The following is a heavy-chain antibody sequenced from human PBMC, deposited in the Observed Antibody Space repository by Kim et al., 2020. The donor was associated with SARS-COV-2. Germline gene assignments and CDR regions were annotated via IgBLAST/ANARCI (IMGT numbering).Heavy chain of an antibody. CDR3: ARGRYSGYDLRFGSDY. V-gene: IGHV7-4-1*02. J-gene: IGHJ4*02. CDR2: INTNTGNP. D-gene: IGHD5-12*01. CDR1: GYTFTSYA. Sequence: ASVKVSCKASGYTFTSYAMNWVRQAPGQGLEWMGWINTNTGNPTYAQGFTGRFVFSLDTSVSTAYLQISSLKAEDTAVDYCARGRYSGYDLRFGSDYWGQGTLVTVSS.